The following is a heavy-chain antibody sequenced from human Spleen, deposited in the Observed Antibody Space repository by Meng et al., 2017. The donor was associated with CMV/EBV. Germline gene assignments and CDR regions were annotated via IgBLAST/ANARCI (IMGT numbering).Heavy chain of an antibody. CDR2: INSDGSST. V-gene: IGHV3-74*01. CDR1: GFTFSSHW. Sequence: GESLKISCAASGFTFSSHWMHWVRQAPGKGLVRVSRINSDGSSTNYADSVKGRFTISRDNAKNTLYLQMNSLRGDDTAVYYCVQEVLYMPRDYGLDVWGQGTTVTVSS. J-gene: IGHJ6*02. D-gene: IGHD2-2*01. CDR3: VQEVLYMPRDYGLDV.